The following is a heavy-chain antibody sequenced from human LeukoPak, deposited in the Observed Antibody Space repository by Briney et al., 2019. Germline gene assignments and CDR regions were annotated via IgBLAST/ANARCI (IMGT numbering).Heavy chain of an antibody. J-gene: IGHJ5*02. CDR3: ARDNSVGETAWWFDP. CDR1: GYTFTSYY. D-gene: IGHD1-26*01. Sequence: ASVKVSCKASGYTFTSYYMHWVRQAPGQGLEWMGLINPSGSSTTYTQKFQGRVTMTRDMFTSTDYMELTSLTSDDTAVYYCARDNSVGETAWWFDPWGQGTLVTVSS. CDR2: INPSGSST. V-gene: IGHV1-46*01.